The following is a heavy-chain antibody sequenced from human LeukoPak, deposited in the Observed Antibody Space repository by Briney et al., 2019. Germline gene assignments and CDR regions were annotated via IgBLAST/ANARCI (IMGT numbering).Heavy chain of an antibody. Sequence: GESLRLSCAASGFTFSSYGMHWVRQAPGKGLEWVAVISYDGSNKYYADSVKGRFTISRDNSKNTLYLQMNSLRAEDTAVYYCAKDRGYSYGHHRWYYGMDVWGQGTTVTVSS. CDR3: AKDRGYSYGHHRWYYGMDV. CDR1: GFTFSSYG. J-gene: IGHJ6*02. V-gene: IGHV3-30*18. CDR2: ISYDGSNK. D-gene: IGHD5-18*01.